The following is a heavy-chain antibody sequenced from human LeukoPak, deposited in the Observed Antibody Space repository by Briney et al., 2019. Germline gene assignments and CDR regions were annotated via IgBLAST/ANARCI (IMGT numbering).Heavy chain of an antibody. CDR2: INHSGST. J-gene: IGHJ3*02. CDR3: ARFGIQLWSDAFDI. D-gene: IGHD5-18*01. Sequence: SETLSLTCAVYGGSFSGYYWSWIRQPPGKGLEWIGEINHSGSTNYNPSLKSRVTISVDTSKNQFSLKLSSVTAADTAVYYCARFGIQLWSDAFDIWGQGTMVTVSS. V-gene: IGHV4-34*01. CDR1: GGSFSGYY.